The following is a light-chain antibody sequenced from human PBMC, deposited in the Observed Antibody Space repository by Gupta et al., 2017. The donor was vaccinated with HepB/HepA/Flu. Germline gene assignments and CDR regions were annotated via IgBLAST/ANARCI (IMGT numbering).Light chain of an antibody. Sequence: QSVLTQPPSASGAPGQRVTIPCSGSRSNIGSETVHWYQQFPGTAPKLLTHSDIQRPSGVPGRFSGSKSGTSAFLSISGLQSEDEADYYCEAWDSSRSGGVFGGGTKLTVL. V-gene: IGLV1-44*01. CDR1: RSNIGSET. CDR3: EAWDSSRSGGV. J-gene: IGLJ3*02. CDR2: SDI.